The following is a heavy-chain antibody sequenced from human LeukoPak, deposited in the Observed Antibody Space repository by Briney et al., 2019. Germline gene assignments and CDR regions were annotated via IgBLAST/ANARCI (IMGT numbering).Heavy chain of an antibody. CDR2: TNPKSGGR. V-gene: IGHV1-2*02. CDR1: GYTYTDYY. Sequence: ASVKVSCKASGYTYTDYYLHWVRQAPGPGLEWMGWTNPKSGGRNYAQQFQGRVNMTRDTSIKTAYMELNRLRSDDTAVYYCARDEIARLGSGVDYWGQGTLVTVSS. D-gene: IGHD3-3*01. CDR3: ARDEIARLGSGVDY. J-gene: IGHJ4*02.